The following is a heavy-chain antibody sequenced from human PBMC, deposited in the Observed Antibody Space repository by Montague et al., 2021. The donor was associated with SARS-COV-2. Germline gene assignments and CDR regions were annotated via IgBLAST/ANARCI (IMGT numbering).Heavy chain of an antibody. J-gene: IGHJ3*02. Sequence: SETLSLTCTVSGASVGSSDWGWIRQSPGKGPEWIGYFYSVGSTDYNPSLKSRATISRDTSKNQFSLKVRSVTAADTAVYYCARETTTADAFDIWGQGTMVTVFS. V-gene: IGHV4-59*02. CDR2: FYSVGST. CDR3: ARETTTADAFDI. CDR1: GASVGSSD. D-gene: IGHD1-14*01.